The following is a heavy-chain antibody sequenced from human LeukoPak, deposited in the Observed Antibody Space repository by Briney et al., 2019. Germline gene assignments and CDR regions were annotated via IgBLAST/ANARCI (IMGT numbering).Heavy chain of an antibody. V-gene: IGHV1-2*02. CDR2: INPNTGGT. CDR1: GYTFTGYY. CDR3: ARDRSSSFYTGSFWFDS. Sequence: GASVKVSCKASGYTFTGYYIHWVRQAPGQGLEWMGWINPNTGGTNFAQRFQGRVTMTRDTSISTAYMHLTTLRTDDTAIYYCARDRSSSFYTGSFWFDSWGQGTLLTVSS. J-gene: IGHJ5*01. D-gene: IGHD6-13*01.